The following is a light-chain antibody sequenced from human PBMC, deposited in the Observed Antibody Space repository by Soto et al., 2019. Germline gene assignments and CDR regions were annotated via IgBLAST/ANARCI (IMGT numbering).Light chain of an antibody. Sequence: QSALTQPASVSGSPGQSITISCTGTSNDVGGYNYVSWYQQHPGKAPKLMIYEVTNRPSGVSNRFSGSKSGNTASLTISGLQAEDEADYYCASYRSSSTLYVFGTGTKVTVL. V-gene: IGLV2-14*01. CDR1: SNDVGGYNY. CDR2: EVT. CDR3: ASYRSSSTLYV. J-gene: IGLJ1*01.